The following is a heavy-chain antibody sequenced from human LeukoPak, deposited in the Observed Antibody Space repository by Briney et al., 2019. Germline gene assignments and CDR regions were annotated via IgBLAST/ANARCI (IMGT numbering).Heavy chain of an antibody. Sequence: GGSLRLSCAASGFTVSGNYVSWVRQAPGKGLEWVSSISSSSSYIYYADSVKGRFTISRDNAKNSLYLQMNSLRAEDTAVYYCARDTPVSGFDYWGQGTLVTVSS. CDR2: ISSSSSYI. J-gene: IGHJ4*02. CDR3: ARDTPVSGFDY. V-gene: IGHV3-21*01. CDR1: GFTVSGNY. D-gene: IGHD2/OR15-2a*01.